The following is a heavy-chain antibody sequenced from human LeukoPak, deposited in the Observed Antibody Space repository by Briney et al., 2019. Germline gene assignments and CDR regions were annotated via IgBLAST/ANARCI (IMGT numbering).Heavy chain of an antibody. CDR1: GGSISSSNW. CDR3: ARQSYSSSWYPNWFDP. J-gene: IGHJ5*02. D-gene: IGHD6-13*01. CDR2: IYHSGST. Sequence: SGTLSLTCAVSGGSISSSNWWSWVRQPPGKGLEWIGEIYHSGSTNYNPSLKSRVTISVDKSKNQFSLKLSSVTAADTAVYYCARQSYSSSWYPNWFDPWGQGTLVTVSS. V-gene: IGHV4-4*02.